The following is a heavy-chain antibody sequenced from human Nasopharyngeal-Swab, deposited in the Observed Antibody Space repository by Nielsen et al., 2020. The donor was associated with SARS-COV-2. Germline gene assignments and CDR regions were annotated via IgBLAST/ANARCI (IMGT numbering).Heavy chain of an antibody. V-gene: IGHV4-39*01. J-gene: IGHJ6*03. CDR2: IYYSGST. CDR3: ARQSVRSIVVVVAVKGYYYMDV. Sequence: SETLSLTCTVSGGSISSSSYYWGWIRPPPGKGLEWIGSIYYSGSTYYNPSLKSRVTISVDTSKNQFSLKLSSVTAADTAVYYCARQSVRSIVVVVAVKGYYYMDVWGKGTTVTVSS. CDR1: GGSISSSSYY. D-gene: IGHD2-15*01.